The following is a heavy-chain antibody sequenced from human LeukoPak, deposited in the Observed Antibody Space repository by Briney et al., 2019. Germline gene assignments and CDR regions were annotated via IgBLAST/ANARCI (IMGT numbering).Heavy chain of an antibody. CDR1: GGSFSGYY. Sequence: SETLSLTCAVYGGSFSGYYWSWIRQPPGKGLEWIGEINHSGSTNYNPSLKSRVTISVDTSKNQFSLKLSSVTAADTAVYYCASTRSGYHRWGKGPLVPVSS. D-gene: IGHD3-22*01. CDR3: ASTRSGYHR. V-gene: IGHV4-34*01. J-gene: IGHJ4*02. CDR2: INHSGST.